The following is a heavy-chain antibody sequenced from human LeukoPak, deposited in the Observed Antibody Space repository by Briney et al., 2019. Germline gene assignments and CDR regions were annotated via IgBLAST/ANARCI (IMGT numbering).Heavy chain of an antibody. V-gene: IGHV4-59*01. CDR2: IYYSGST. Sequence: SETLSLTCTVSGGSISSYYWSWIRQPPGKGLEWIGYIYYSGSTNYSPSLKSRVTISVDTSKNQFSLKLSSVTAADTAVYYCARGPSSIAARPTAFDIWGQGTMVTVSS. CDR3: ARGPSSIAARPTAFDI. CDR1: GGSISSYY. D-gene: IGHD6-6*01. J-gene: IGHJ3*02.